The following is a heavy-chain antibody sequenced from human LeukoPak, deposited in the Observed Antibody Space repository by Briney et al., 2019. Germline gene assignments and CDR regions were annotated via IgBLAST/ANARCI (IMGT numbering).Heavy chain of an antibody. CDR3: ARVFEDYGDYYYDY. D-gene: IGHD4-17*01. J-gene: IGHJ4*02. CDR2: IYYSGST. V-gene: IGHV4-59*12. CDR1: GGSMSSFY. Sequence: SETLSLTCTVSGGSMSSFYWSWIRQPPGKGLEWIGYIYYSGSTYYNPSLKSRVTISVDTSKNQFSLKLSSVTAADTAVYYCARVFEDYGDYYYDYWGQGTLVTVSS.